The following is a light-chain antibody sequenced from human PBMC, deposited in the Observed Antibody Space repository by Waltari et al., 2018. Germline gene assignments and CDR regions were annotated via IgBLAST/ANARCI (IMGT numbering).Light chain of an antibody. J-gene: IGKJ1*01. CDR3: MQALQIPWT. CDR1: QSLLHSNGYNY. Sequence: DIVMTQSPLSLPVTPGEPASISCRSSQSLLHSNGYNYLDWYLQKPGQSPQLLIYLGSNRASGVPDRFSGSESGTEFTLKISRVEAEDVGVYYCMQALQIPWTFGQGTKVEIK. V-gene: IGKV2-28*01. CDR2: LGS.